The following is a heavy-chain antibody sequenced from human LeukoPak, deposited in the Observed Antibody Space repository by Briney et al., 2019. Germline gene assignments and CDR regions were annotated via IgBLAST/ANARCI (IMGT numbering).Heavy chain of an antibody. Sequence: SETLSLTCTVSSSSMSGYYWSWIRQPPGKGLEWIGYIHYSGSTNYNPSLRGQVAISLDKSKNQFSLRLNYVTAADTAVYYCARHHESVAIHTGLTAYSFDSWGQGTLVTVSA. D-gene: IGHD1-20*01. J-gene: IGHJ4*02. V-gene: IGHV4-59*08. CDR1: SSSMSGYY. CDR2: IHYSGST. CDR3: ARHHESVAIHTGLTAYSFDS.